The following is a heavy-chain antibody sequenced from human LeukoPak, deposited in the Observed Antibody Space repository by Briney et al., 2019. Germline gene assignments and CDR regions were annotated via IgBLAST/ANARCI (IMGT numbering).Heavy chain of an antibody. Sequence: PGGSLRLSCVGYGFTFNSYSMNWVRQAPGKGLEGVSYISSSGSTVYYADSVKGRFTISRDNAKNSLYLQMNSLRAEDTAVYYCARAPVYYYDSSGTLRTDCHFDYWGQGTLVTVSS. D-gene: IGHD3-22*01. J-gene: IGHJ4*02. CDR1: GFTFNSYS. CDR3: ARAPVYYYDSSGTLRTDCHFDY. V-gene: IGHV3-48*04. CDR2: ISSSGSTV.